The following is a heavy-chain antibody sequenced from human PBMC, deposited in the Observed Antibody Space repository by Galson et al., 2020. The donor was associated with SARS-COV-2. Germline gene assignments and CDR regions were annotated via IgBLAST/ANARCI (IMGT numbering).Heavy chain of an antibody. V-gene: IGHV3-73*01. D-gene: IGHD2-2*01. CDR3: TSGYCSSSTCYPEFDP. Sequence: GGSLRLSCAASGFTFSGSAIHWVRQASGKGLEWVGRIKSKANSYATAYAASVKGRFTMSRDDSKNTADLQMNSLKTEDTALYYCTSGYCSSSTCYPEFDPWGQGTLVTVSS. CDR2: IKSKANSYAT. J-gene: IGHJ5*02. CDR1: GFTFSGSA.